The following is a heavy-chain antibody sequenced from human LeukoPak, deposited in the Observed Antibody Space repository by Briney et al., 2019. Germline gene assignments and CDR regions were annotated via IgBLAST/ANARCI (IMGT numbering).Heavy chain of an antibody. CDR3: ARDLWKGYDSSPVGY. D-gene: IGHD3-22*01. V-gene: IGHV4-61*02. CDR1: GGSISSGSYY. CDR2: IYTSGST. J-gene: IGHJ4*02. Sequence: SETLSLTCTVSGGSISSGSYYWSWIRQPAGKGLEWIGRIYTSGSTNYNPSPKSRVTISVDTSKNQFSLKLSSVTAADTAVYYCARDLWKGYDSSPVGYWGQGTLVTVSS.